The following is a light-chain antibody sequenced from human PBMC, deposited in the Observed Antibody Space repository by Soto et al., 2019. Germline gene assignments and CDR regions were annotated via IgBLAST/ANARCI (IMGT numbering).Light chain of an antibody. J-gene: IGKJ3*01. CDR1: QSLLHSNVYSY. CDR3: MQALQTPLFT. CDR2: LGS. V-gene: IGKV2-28*01. Sequence: LVMTQSPLSLPVTPGEPASISCRPNQSLLHSNVYSYLGGYLRKPGQSPQLLIYLGSNRASGVPDRFSGSGSGTDFTLKISKVEAEDVGVYYCMQALQTPLFTFGPGTKVDI.